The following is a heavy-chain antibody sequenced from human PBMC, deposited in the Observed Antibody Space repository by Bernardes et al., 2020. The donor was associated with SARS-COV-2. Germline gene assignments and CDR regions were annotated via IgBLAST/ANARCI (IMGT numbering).Heavy chain of an antibody. V-gene: IGHV1-8*01. Sequence: ASVKDSCKASGYTFTSYDINWVRQATGQGLEWMGWMNPNSGNTGYAQKFQGRVTMTRNTSISTAYMELSSLRSEDTAVYYCATPSGIAVAGGGYWGQGTLVTVSS. CDR3: ATPSGIAVAGGGY. J-gene: IGHJ4*02. CDR2: MNPNSGNT. CDR1: GYTFTSYD. D-gene: IGHD6-19*01.